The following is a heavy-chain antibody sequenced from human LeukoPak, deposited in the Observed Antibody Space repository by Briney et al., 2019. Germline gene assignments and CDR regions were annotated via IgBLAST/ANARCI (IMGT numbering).Heavy chain of an antibody. V-gene: IGHV3-48*02. CDR1: GFTFGHYS. J-gene: IGHJ4*03. D-gene: IGHD6-19*01. CDR2: VKNVGSDT. CDR3: ARDAGWLSFFDL. Sequence: PGGSLRLSCEMSGFTFGHYSMNWVRQAPGKGLEWISHVKNVGSDTYYADSMKGRFSIYKDNGKRSVYREMNDLREEDTGFYYCARDAGWLSFFDLGGGGILVTVS.